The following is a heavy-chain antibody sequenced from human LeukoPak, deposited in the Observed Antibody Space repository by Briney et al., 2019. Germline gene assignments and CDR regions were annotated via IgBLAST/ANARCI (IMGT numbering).Heavy chain of an antibody. Sequence: GGSLRLSCAASGFTFSSYAMSWVRQAPGKGLEWVSAISGSGGSTYYADSVKGRFTISRDNSKNTLYLQMNSLRAEDTAVYYCAKVDVSPQYYYYYGMDVWGQGTTVTVSS. V-gene: IGHV3-23*01. CDR1: GFTFSSYA. CDR2: ISGSGGST. D-gene: IGHD5/OR15-5a*01. J-gene: IGHJ6*02. CDR3: AKVDVSPQYYYYYGMDV.